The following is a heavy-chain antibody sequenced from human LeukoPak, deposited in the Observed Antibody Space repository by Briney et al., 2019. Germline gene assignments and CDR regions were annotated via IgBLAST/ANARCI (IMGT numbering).Heavy chain of an antibody. Sequence: ASVKVSCKASGYTFTGYYMHWVRQAPGQGLEWMGWINPNSGGTNYAQKFQGRVTMTRDTSISTAYMELSRLRSDDTAVYYCARAIRGYGDYVVFFDYWGQGTLVTVSS. CDR1: GYTFTGYY. V-gene: IGHV1-2*02. CDR2: INPNSGGT. D-gene: IGHD4-17*01. J-gene: IGHJ4*02. CDR3: ARAIRGYGDYVVFFDY.